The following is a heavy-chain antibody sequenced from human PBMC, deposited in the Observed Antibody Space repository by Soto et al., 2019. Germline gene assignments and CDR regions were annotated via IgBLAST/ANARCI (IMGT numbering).Heavy chain of an antibody. J-gene: IGHJ5*02. V-gene: IGHV3-23*01. CDR3: AKDRLTYCSSTTCYVNWFEP. CDR1: GFTFSTYA. Sequence: EVQLLESGGGLVQPGGSLRLSCAASGFTFSTYAMSWVRQAPGKGLEWVSAISGSGDNTYYADSVKGRFTISRDNSKSTLYQQYNRLRSEDTPVYYCAKDRLTYCSSTTCYVNWFEPWGQGTLVTVSS. D-gene: IGHD2-2*01. CDR2: ISGSGDNT.